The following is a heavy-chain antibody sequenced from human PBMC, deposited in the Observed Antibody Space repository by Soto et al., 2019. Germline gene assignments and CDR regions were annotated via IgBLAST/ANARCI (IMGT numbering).Heavy chain of an antibody. CDR1: GFSVTNNY. CDR2: IAIGGNT. V-gene: IGHV3-66*01. Sequence: EVQVVESGGGLVQPGGSLRLSCAASGFSVTNNYMNWVRQAPGKGLEWVSIIAIGGNTYYADSVKDRFTISRDSSRNTLYLHMDSLRAEDTAVYYCARGRGSTGYLGREHYFDYWGQGTLVTVSP. D-gene: IGHD2-2*01. J-gene: IGHJ4*02. CDR3: ARGRGSTGYLGREHYFDY.